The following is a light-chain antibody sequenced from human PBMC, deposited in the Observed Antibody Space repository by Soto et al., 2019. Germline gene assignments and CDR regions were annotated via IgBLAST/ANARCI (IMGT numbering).Light chain of an antibody. Sequence: IVLTQSPGTLALSPGERATLSCRASQSVNNNYLTWYQQKRGQAPRLLIHGASSRATGIPDRFSGSGSGTDFTLTISRMEPEDFAVYYCQQYGSSPFTFGPGTRVGIK. CDR2: GAS. V-gene: IGKV3-20*01. CDR3: QQYGSSPFT. CDR1: QSVNNNY. J-gene: IGKJ3*01.